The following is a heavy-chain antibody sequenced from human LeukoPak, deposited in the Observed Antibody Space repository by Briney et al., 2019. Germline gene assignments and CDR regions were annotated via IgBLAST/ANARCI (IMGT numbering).Heavy chain of an antibody. J-gene: IGHJ4*02. D-gene: IGHD1-14*01. V-gene: IGHV3-33*01. CDR2: IWYDGSNK. CDR1: GLTFSSYG. CDR3: AGDHGTHLDY. Sequence: GGSLRLSCAASGLTFSSYGMHWVRQAPGKGLEWVAVIWYDGSNKYYADSVRGRFTISRDNSKNTLYLQMNSLRAEDTAVYYCAGDHGTHLDYWGQGTLVTVSS.